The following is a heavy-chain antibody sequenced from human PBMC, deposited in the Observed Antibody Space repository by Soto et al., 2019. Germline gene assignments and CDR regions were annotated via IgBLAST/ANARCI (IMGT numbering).Heavy chain of an antibody. D-gene: IGHD3-22*01. CDR2: IYYSGST. Sequence: QVQLQESGPGLVKASETLSLTCTVSGGSISSYYWSWIRQPPGKGLEWIGYIYYSGSTNYNPSLKSRVTISVDTSKNQFSLKLSSVTAADTAVYYCARDAVVGYNWFDPWGQGTLVTVSS. V-gene: IGHV4-59*01. CDR1: GGSISSYY. J-gene: IGHJ5*02. CDR3: ARDAVVGYNWFDP.